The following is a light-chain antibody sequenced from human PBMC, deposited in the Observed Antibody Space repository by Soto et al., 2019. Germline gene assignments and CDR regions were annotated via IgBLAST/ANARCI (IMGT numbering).Light chain of an antibody. Sequence: IVLTQSPATMSLSPGERATLSCGASERVSSSYVAWYQMKAGLAPRLLIHDTSTRASGIPARFSGSGSGTDFTLTISGLQSEDFATYYCQQYYIFPLAFGGGTKVEIK. CDR3: QQYYIFPLA. J-gene: IGKJ4*01. CDR1: ERVSSSY. V-gene: IGKV3D-20*01. CDR2: DTS.